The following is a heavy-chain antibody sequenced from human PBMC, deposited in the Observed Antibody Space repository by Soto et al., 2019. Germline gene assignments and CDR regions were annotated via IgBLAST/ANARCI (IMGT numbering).Heavy chain of an antibody. J-gene: IGHJ5*02. Sequence: EVQLVESGGGLVQPGGSLRLSCAAYGFTVSSNYMSWVRQAPGKGLEWLSVLYSGGDTYYADSVKGRFTISRHISNNALYLQMNSLRTEDTAVYYCTRRDPRQVSWFDPWGQGTLVTVSS. CDR3: TRRDPRQVSWFDP. D-gene: IGHD2-21*01. V-gene: IGHV3-53*04. CDR1: GFTVSSNY. CDR2: LYSGGDT.